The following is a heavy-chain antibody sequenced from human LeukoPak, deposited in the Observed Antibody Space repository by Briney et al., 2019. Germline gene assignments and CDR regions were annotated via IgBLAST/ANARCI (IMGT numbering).Heavy chain of an antibody. CDR3: ARGRPHGNDY. V-gene: IGHV3-74*01. Sequence: GGSLRLSCAASGFTFSSYAMSWVRQAPGKGLEWVSRIASDGSSTTYADSVKGRFSITRDNAKNTLYLQMNSLRVEDTAVYYCARGRPHGNDYWGQGTLVTVSS. CDR1: GFTFSSYA. J-gene: IGHJ4*02. CDR2: IASDGSST. D-gene: IGHD4-23*01.